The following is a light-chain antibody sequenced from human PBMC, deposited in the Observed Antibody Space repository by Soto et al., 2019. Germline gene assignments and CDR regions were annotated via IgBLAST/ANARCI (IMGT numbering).Light chain of an antibody. V-gene: IGLV2-8*01. CDR3: SSFAGSNVV. CDR2: EVS. CDR1: SSDVGGYNY. J-gene: IGLJ2*01. Sequence: QSALTQPPSASGSPGQSVTISCTGTSSDVGGYNYVSWYQQHPGKAPKLMISEVSKRPSGVPDRFSGSTSGNTASLTVSGLQAEDEADYYCSSFAGSNVVFGGGTKLTVL.